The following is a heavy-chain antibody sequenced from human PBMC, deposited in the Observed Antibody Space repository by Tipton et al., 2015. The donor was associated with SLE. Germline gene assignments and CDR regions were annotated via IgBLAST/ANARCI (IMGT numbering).Heavy chain of an antibody. CDR2: INTNGGGT. D-gene: IGHD6-19*01. Sequence: QSGAEVKKPGASVKVSCKASGYTFTGHYIHWVRQAPGQGPEWMGWINTNGGGTTYAPKFQGRVTMSRDTYVTTAYMELRGLRSDDTAVYYCARTISAWYRAAFDYWGQGTLVTVSS. V-gene: IGHV1-2*02. CDR3: ARTISAWYRAAFDY. CDR1: GYTFTGHY. J-gene: IGHJ4*02.